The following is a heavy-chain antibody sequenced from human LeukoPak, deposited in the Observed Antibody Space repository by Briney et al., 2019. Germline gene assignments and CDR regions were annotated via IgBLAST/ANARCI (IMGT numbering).Heavy chain of an antibody. CDR3: ARVGDYENSGSQPFDY. D-gene: IGHD3-22*01. CDR2: IRSSGTTT. V-gene: IGHV3-48*04. CDR1: GFTFSTYS. J-gene: IGHJ4*02. Sequence: GGSLRLSCAASGFTFSTYSMNWVRQAPGRGLEWLSYIRSSGTTTYYADSVKGRFTISRDNAKDLLFLQMNSLRAEDTAVYYCARVGDYENSGSQPFDYWGQGTLVTVSS.